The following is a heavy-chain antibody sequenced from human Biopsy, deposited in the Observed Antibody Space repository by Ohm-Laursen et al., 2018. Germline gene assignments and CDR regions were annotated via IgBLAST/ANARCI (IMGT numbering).Heavy chain of an antibody. CDR3: ARLSTLFGVADFTDD. V-gene: IGHV4-59*08. J-gene: IGHJ4*02. Sequence: SQTLSLTCTLSGASVRSHFLTWIRQPPGKGLQWIGSISNSGTTKSSPSLKSRVNMSLHTSKNQLSLKVTSVTAADTAVYYCARLSTLFGVADFTDDWGQGTLVTVSS. CDR1: GASVRSHF. D-gene: IGHD3-3*01. CDR2: ISNSGTT.